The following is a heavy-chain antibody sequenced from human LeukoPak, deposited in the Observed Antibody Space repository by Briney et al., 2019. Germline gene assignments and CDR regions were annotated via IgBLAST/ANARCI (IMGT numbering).Heavy chain of an antibody. Sequence: PGGSLRLSCAASGFTFSSYGMHWVRQAPGKGLEWVAVISYDGSNKYYADSVKGRFTISRDNSKNTLYLQMNSLRAEDTAVYYCAKGGGYSYGPPDEYSSGWFYYFDYWGQGTLVTVSS. CDR1: GFTFSSYG. CDR2: ISYDGSNK. D-gene: IGHD6-19*01. J-gene: IGHJ4*02. CDR3: AKGGGYSYGPPDEYSSGWFYYFDY. V-gene: IGHV3-30*18.